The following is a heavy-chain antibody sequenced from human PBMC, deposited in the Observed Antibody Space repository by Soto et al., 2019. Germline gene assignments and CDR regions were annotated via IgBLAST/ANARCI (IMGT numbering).Heavy chain of an antibody. V-gene: IGHV4-34*01. CDR3: ARGRTYYCSSTSCYPIKSGGHYYMDV. Sequence: SETLSLTCAVYGGSFSGYYWSWIRQPPGKGLEWIGEINHSGSTNYNPSLKSRVTISVDTSKNQFSLKLSSVTAADTAVYYCARGRTYYCSSTSCYPIKSGGHYYMDVWGKGTTVTVSS. CDR2: INHSGST. J-gene: IGHJ6*03. CDR1: GGSFSGYY. D-gene: IGHD2-2*01.